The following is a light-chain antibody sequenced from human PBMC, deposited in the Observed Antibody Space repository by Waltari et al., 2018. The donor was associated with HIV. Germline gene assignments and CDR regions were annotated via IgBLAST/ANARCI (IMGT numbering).Light chain of an antibody. CDR3: SSYTSSNTLYVV. J-gene: IGLJ2*01. Sequence: QSALTQPASVSGSPGQSIPISCTATSSSVGGYNYVSWYQQHPGKAPKLMIYDVSYRPSGVSNRFSGSKSGNTASLTISGLQAEDEADYYCSSYTSSNTLYVVFGGGTKLTVL. CDR1: SSSVGGYNY. CDR2: DVS. V-gene: IGLV2-14*01.